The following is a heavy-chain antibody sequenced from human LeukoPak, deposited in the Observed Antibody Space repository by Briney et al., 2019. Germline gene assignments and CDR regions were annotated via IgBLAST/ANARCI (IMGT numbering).Heavy chain of an antibody. J-gene: IGHJ4*02. Sequence: PGGSLRLSCVASGFTLSYYPLSWVRQAPGKGLEWVAAIGSASGTKYYADSVKGRFAISRDDSKGTLYLQMSSLRGEDTAAYYCAKVWVTYYDRGIFDSWGQGTRVTVSS. D-gene: IGHD3-22*01. CDR1: GFTLSYYP. CDR3: AKVWVTYYDRGIFDS. V-gene: IGHV3-23*01. CDR2: IGSASGTK.